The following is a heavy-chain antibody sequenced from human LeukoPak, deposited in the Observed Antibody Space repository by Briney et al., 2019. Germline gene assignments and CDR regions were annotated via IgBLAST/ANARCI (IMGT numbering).Heavy chain of an antibody. Sequence: RTSETLSLTCTVSGGSISSSSYYWGWIRQPPGKGLEWIGSIYYSGSIYYNPSLKSRVTISVDTSKNQFSLKLSSVTAADTAVYYCARHGYDTYREWFDPWGQGTLVTVSS. CDR3: ARHGYDTYREWFDP. CDR1: GGSISSSSYY. J-gene: IGHJ5*02. V-gene: IGHV4-39*01. D-gene: IGHD2-2*03. CDR2: IYYSGSI.